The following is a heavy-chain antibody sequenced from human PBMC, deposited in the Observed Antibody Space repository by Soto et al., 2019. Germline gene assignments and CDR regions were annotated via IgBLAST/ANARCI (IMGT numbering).Heavy chain of an antibody. V-gene: IGHV1-69*04. CDR1: GGTFSSYT. D-gene: IGHD6-13*01. CDR3: ARDGSSSWYEGWFDP. Sequence: SVKVSCKASGGTFSSYTISWVRQAPGQGLEWMGRIIPILGIANYAQKFQGRVTITADKSTSTAYMELSSLRSEDTAVYYCARDGSSSWYEGWFDPWGQGTLVTVSS. CDR2: IIPILGIA. J-gene: IGHJ5*02.